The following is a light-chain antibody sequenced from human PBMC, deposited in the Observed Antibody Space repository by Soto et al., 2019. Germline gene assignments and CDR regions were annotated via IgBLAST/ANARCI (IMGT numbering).Light chain of an antibody. Sequence: QSALTQPASVSGSLRQSITISCTGTISDIGSYHYVSWYQHHPGKAPKLIIYEVTNRPSGVSNRFSGSKSGNTASLTISGLQAEDEADYYCRSYTTTRTTFGGGTQLPVL. J-gene: IGLJ3*02. CDR1: ISDIGSYHY. CDR2: EVT. CDR3: RSYTTTRTT. V-gene: IGLV2-14*01.